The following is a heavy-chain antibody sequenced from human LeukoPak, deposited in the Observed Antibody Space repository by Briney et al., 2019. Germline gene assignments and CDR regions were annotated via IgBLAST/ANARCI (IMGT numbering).Heavy chain of an antibody. D-gene: IGHD5-18*01. CDR3: ARDRYSYGDV. V-gene: IGHV3-21*01. J-gene: IGHJ6*02. Sequence: PGGSLRLSCAASGFTFSSYEMNWVRQAPGKGLECVSSISSSSSYIYYADSVKGRFTISRDNAKNSLYLQMNSLRAEDTAVYYCARDRYSYGDVWGQGTTVTVSS. CDR2: ISSSSSYI. CDR1: GFTFSSYE.